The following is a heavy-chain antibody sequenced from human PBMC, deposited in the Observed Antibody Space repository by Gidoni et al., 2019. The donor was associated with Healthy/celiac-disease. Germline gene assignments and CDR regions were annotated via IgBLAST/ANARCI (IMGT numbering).Heavy chain of an antibody. CDR1: GFTFSSSW. CDR2: IKQDGSEK. D-gene: IGHD3-10*01. Sequence: EVQLVESGGGLVQPGGSLRLSCAASGFTFSSSWMSWVRQAPGKGLEGVANIKQDGSEKYYVASVKGRFTISRDNAKNSLYLQMNSLRAEDTAVYYCAREQDGSGSYYNKGWFDPWGQGTLVTVSS. J-gene: IGHJ5*02. CDR3: AREQDGSGSYYNKGWFDP. V-gene: IGHV3-7*01.